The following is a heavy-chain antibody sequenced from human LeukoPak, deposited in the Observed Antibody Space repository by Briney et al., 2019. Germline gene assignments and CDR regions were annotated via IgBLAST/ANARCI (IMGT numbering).Heavy chain of an antibody. D-gene: IGHD6-13*01. CDR2: IDVNGGAM. CDR1: GFILKDYY. Sequence: GGSLRLSCAASGFILKDYYFSWIRQAPGKGLEGVSLIDVNGGAMYYADFVKGRFIISRDKAKSSLYLEMNSLRVEDTAVYYCARGPRILAAGSYYFDYWGQGSLVTVSS. J-gene: IGHJ4*02. V-gene: IGHV3-11*01. CDR3: ARGPRILAAGSYYFDY.